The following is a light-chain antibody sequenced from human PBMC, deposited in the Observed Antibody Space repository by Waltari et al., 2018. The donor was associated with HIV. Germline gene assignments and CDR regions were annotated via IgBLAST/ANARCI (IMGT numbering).Light chain of an antibody. CDR1: DSIGNN. CDR2: GAS. J-gene: IGKJ1*01. Sequence: VMTQSPATLSVSPGGSATISCRISDSIGNNLIWYQQRPGQAPRVPSYGASTRAPGIPGSITGSGSGTEFTLTINYLQPEDTAVYYCHQHNYGPRSFGQGTRVDLK. V-gene: IGKV3-15*01. CDR3: HQHNYGPRS.